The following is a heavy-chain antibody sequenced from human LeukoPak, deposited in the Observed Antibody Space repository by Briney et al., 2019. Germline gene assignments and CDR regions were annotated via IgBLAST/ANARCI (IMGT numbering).Heavy chain of an antibody. V-gene: IGHV4-61*01. D-gene: IGHD1-7*01. Sequence: SSETLSLTFTVSGGSVSSGSYYWSWIRQPPGKGLEWIGYIYYSGSTNYNPSLKSRVTISVDTSKNQFSLKLSSVTAADTAVYYCARYRGNWNYYFDYWGQGTLVTVSS. J-gene: IGHJ4*02. CDR2: IYYSGST. CDR3: ARYRGNWNYYFDY. CDR1: GGSVSSGSYY.